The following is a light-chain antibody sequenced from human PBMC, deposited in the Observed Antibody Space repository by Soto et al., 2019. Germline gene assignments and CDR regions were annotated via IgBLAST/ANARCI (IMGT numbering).Light chain of an antibody. CDR3: SSYAGSWV. CDR1: ASDVGGYNY. J-gene: IGLJ3*02. Sequence: QSALTQPPSASGSPGQSVTIPAPETASDVGGYNYFSWYQQHPGKAPKLMIYEVSKRPSGVPDRFSGSKSGNTASLTVSGLQAEDEADYYCSSYAGSWVFGGGTKLTVL. V-gene: IGLV2-8*01. CDR2: EVS.